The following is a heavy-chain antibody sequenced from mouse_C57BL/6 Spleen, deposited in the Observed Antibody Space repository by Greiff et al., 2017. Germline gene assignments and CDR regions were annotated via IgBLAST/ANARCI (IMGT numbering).Heavy chain of an antibody. V-gene: IGHV1-55*01. Sequence: QVQLQQPGAELVKPGASVKMSCKASGYTFTSYWITWVKQRPGQGLEWIGDIYPGSGSTNYNEKFKSKATRTVDTSSSTAYMQLSSLTSKDSAVYYCANYDDDVPFAYWGQGTLVTVSA. CDR3: ANYDDDVPFAY. CDR1: GYTFTSYW. J-gene: IGHJ3*01. D-gene: IGHD2-4*01. CDR2: IYPGSGST.